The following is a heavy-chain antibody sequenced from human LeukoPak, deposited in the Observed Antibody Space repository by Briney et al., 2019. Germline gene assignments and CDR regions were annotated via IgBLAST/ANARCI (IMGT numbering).Heavy chain of an antibody. V-gene: IGHV3-48*04. D-gene: IGHD3-10*02. J-gene: IGHJ6*04. CDR2: ISSSGSTI. Sequence: GGSLRLSCAGSGFTFSNAWMNWVRQAPGKGLEWVSYISSSGSTIYYADSVKGRFTISRDNAKNSLYLQMNSLRAEDTAVYYCAELGITMIGGVWGKGTTVTISS. CDR3: AELGITMIGGV. CDR1: GFTFSNAW.